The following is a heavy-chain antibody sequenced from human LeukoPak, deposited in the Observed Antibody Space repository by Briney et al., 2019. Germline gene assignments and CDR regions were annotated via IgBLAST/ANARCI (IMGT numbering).Heavy chain of an antibody. J-gene: IGHJ4*02. V-gene: IGHV1-18*01. CDR1: GYKFTSYS. D-gene: IGHD4-23*01. CDR3: HSGGFDY. Sequence: ASVTVSCKASGYKFTSYSWVRPAPGQGLEWVGWISTYNGKTDYGQKVQGRVTVTTDTSTNTAYMELRNLRSDDTAVYYCHSGGFDYWGQGTLIVVSS. CDR2: ISTYNGKT.